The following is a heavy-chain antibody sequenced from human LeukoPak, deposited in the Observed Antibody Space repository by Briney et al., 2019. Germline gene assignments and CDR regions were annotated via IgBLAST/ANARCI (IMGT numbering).Heavy chain of an antibody. J-gene: IGHJ4*02. CDR1: GFTFSSYS. V-gene: IGHV3-21*01. Sequence: GGSLRLSCAASGFTFSSYSMNWVRQAPGKGLEGVSSISSSSSYIYYADSVKGRFTIFRDNAKNSLYLQMNSLRAEDTAVYYCARGSGRTHFDYWGQGTLVTFSS. CDR2: ISSSSSYI. D-gene: IGHD3-3*01. CDR3: ARGSGRTHFDY.